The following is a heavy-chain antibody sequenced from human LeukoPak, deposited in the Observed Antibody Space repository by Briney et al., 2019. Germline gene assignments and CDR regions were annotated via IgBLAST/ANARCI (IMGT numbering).Heavy chain of an antibody. J-gene: IGHJ6*02. CDR1: GYTFTSYG. Sequence: ASVKVSCKASGYTFTSYGISWVRQAPGQGLEWMGWISAYNGNTSYAQKLQGRVTMTTDTSTSTAYMELRSLRSDDTAVYYCARVTTVVTNYYYGMDVWGQGTTVTVSS. V-gene: IGHV1-18*01. D-gene: IGHD4-23*01. CDR3: ARVTTVVTNYYYGMDV. CDR2: ISAYNGNT.